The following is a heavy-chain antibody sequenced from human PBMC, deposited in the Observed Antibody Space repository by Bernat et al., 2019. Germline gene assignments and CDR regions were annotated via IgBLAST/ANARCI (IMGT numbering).Heavy chain of an antibody. V-gene: IGHV3-33*01. CDR2: IWYDGSNK. Sequence: QVQLVESGGGVVQPGRSLRLSCAASGFTFSNHGIHWVRQAPGRGLEWVAVIWYDGSNKIYADSVKGRFTISRDNSKNTLYLQMNSLRAEDTAVYYCARDIRSYYLGYWGQGTLVTVSS. D-gene: IGHD1-26*01. CDR3: ARDIRSYYLGY. CDR1: GFTFSNHG. J-gene: IGHJ4*02.